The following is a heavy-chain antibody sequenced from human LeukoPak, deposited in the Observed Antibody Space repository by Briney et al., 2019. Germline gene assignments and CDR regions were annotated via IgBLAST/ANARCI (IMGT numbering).Heavy chain of an antibody. Sequence: SETLSLTCAVYGGSFSGYYWSWIRQPPGKGLEWIGSIYYSGSTYYNPSLKSRVTISVDTSKNQFSLQLNSVTPEDTAVYYCARDLVAVAGRNWFDPWGQGTLVTVSS. CDR3: ARDLVAVAGRNWFDP. J-gene: IGHJ5*02. D-gene: IGHD6-19*01. CDR1: GGSFSGYY. CDR2: IYYSGST. V-gene: IGHV4-34*01.